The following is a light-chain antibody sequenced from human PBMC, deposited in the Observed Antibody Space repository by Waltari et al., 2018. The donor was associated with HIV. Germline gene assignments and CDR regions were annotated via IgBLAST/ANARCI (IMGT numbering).Light chain of an antibody. CDR1: SRAVGGYVY. Sequence: QSALTQPPSASGSPGQSVTISCTATSRAVGGYVYLSWYQQHPGKAPKLMISEVNKRPSGVPDRFSGSRSGNTASLTVSGLQAEDEAHYYCSSYAGRNTLLFGGGTKLTVL. CDR3: SSYAGRNTLL. J-gene: IGLJ2*01. V-gene: IGLV2-8*01. CDR2: EVN.